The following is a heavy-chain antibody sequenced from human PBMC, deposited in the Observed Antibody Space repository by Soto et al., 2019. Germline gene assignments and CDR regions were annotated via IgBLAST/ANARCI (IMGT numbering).Heavy chain of an antibody. V-gene: IGHV3-21*01. Sequence: GGSLRLSCAASGFTFRSFTMNWVRQAPGKGLEWVSTISSNSAYIYYTDALRGRFTISRDNAKNSLHLQMNSLRAEDTAVYYCTRDASRDSSARGWFDPWGPGILVTVSS. CDR2: ISSNSAYI. D-gene: IGHD6-13*01. J-gene: IGHJ5*02. CDR3: TRDASRDSSARGWFDP. CDR1: GFTFRSFT.